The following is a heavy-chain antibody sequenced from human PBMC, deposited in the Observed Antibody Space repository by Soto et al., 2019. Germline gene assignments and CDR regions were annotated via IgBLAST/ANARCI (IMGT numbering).Heavy chain of an antibody. CDR2: IYYSGST. J-gene: IGHJ4*02. Sequence: SETLSLTCTVSGGSISSYYWSWIRQPPGKGLEWIGYIYYSGSTNYNPSLKSRVTISVDTSKNQFSLKLSSVTAADTAVYYCARSPPYCTNGVCYAMSHSSGWYSIDYWGQGTLVTVSS. CDR1: GGSISSYY. CDR3: ARSPPYCTNGVCYAMSHSSGWYSIDY. D-gene: IGHD2-8*01. V-gene: IGHV4-59*01.